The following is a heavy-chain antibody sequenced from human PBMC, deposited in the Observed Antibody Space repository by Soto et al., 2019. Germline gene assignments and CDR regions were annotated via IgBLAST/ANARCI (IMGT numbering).Heavy chain of an antibody. CDR3: PRHLGNYCDGALDF. CDR1: GASISESSHY. J-gene: IGHJ4*02. CDR2: IYYTGRT. D-gene: IGHD1-26*01. Sequence: QLLLQESGPGLVKPSETLSLTCAVSGASISESSHYWAWIRQPPGKGLEWIASIYYTGRTYHNPHLRSRRNRSMDTAMHQFSLDLSSVTAADMAVYYRPRHLGNYCDGALDFWGQGTLVPVSS. V-gene: IGHV4-39*01.